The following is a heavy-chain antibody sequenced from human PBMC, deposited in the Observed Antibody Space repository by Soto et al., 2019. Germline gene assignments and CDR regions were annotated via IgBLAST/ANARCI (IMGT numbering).Heavy chain of an antibody. CDR2: ISSSTSTI. CDR1: GFTFSSYS. J-gene: IGHJ6*03. CDR3: ARGDYGDYVGYYYYMDV. V-gene: IGHV3-48*01. D-gene: IGHD4-17*01. Sequence: GGSLRLSCAASGFTFSSYSMNWVRQAPGKGLEWVSYISSSTSTIYYADSVKGRFTISRDNAKNSLYLQMNSLRAEDTAVYYCARGDYGDYVGYYYYMDVWGKGTTVTVSS.